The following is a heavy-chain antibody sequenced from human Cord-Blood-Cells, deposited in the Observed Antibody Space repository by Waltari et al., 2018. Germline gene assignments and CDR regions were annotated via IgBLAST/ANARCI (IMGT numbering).Heavy chain of an antibody. J-gene: IGHJ4*02. CDR2: IIPIIGTA. Sequence: QVQLVQSGAEVKKPGSSVKVSCKASGGTFSSYAISWVRQAPGQGLEWMGGIIPIIGTANYAQKFQGRVTITADKATSTAYMELSSLRSEDTAVYYCARERGGSYYYDSSGYNNYFDYWGQGTLVTVSS. D-gene: IGHD3-22*01. CDR1: GGTFSSYA. CDR3: ARERGGSYYYDSSGYNNYFDY. V-gene: IGHV1-69*06.